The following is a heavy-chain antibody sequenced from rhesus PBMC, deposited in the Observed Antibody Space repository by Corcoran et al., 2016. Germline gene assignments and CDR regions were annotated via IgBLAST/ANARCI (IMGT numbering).Heavy chain of an antibody. Sequence: QVQLQESGPGLVKPSETLSLNCAVSGGSISDAYYWSWIRQPPGKGLEWIGYIYGSGGGTNYNPSLKNRVTISIDTSKNQFSLKLSSVTAADTAVYYCARERGVSIAATSYGLDFWGQGVVVTVSS. CDR1: GGSISDAYY. CDR3: ARERGVSIAATSYGLDF. J-gene: IGHJ6*01. V-gene: IGHV4-106*01. D-gene: IGHD6-31*01. CDR2: IYGSGGGT.